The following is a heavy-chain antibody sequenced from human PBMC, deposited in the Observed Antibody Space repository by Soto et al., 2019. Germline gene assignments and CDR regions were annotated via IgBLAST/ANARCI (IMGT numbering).Heavy chain of an antibody. CDR1: GSRFSNYV. J-gene: IGHJ4*02. CDR3: AREGRGKKAGYNGLVSLGY. D-gene: IGHD2-2*02. CDR2: IIPIFNST. V-gene: IGHV1-69*13. Sequence: VKVSCKVSGSRFSNYVISWVRQAPGHGLEWLGRIIPIFNSTKYAQSFQGRVTITADKSTSTASLELSSLRSDDTAVYYCAREGRGKKAGYNGLVSLGYWGQGTLVTVSS.